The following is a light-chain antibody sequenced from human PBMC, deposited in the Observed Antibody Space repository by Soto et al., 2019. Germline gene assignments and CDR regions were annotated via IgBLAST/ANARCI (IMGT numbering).Light chain of an antibody. V-gene: IGKV3-20*01. CDR2: GAS. CDR3: QQYGSSPWT. J-gene: IGKJ1*01. Sequence: PGERATLSCRASQRVSSSYLGWYQQKPGQAPRLLIYGASSRATGIPGRFSGSGSGTDFTLTISRLEPEDFAVYYCQQYGSSPWTFGQGTKVEIK. CDR1: QRVSSSY.